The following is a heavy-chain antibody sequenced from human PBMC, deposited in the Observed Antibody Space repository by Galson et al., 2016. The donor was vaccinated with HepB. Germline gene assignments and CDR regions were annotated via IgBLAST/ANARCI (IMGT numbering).Heavy chain of an antibody. CDR2: IYSGGST. V-gene: IGHV3-53*01. J-gene: IGHJ6*02. CDR1: GFTVSS. D-gene: IGHD3-10*01. Sequence: SLRLSCAASGFTVSSITWVRQAPGKGLEWVSVIYSGGSTYYTDSVKGRFTISRDNSKNTVYLQMNSLRAEDTAMHHCATKQEGITMIRGVTVDYYGMDVWGQGTTVTVSS. CDR3: ATKQEGITMIRGVTVDYYGMDV.